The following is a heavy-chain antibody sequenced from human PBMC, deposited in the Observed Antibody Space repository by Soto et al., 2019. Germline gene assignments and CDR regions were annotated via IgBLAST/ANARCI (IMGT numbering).Heavy chain of an antibody. Sequence: EVQLVESGGGLVEPGGSLRLSCAASGFTFSSAWMNWVRQAPGKGLEWVGLIKSRHDGGTTDYAAPVKGRFSISRDDSRNTLYLQMNSLITEDTAVYYCAADLPTDNYPIDYWGQGTLVTVSS. CDR2: IKSRHDGGTT. CDR3: AADLPTDNYPIDY. V-gene: IGHV3-15*07. CDR1: GFTFSSAW. D-gene: IGHD1-1*01. J-gene: IGHJ4*02.